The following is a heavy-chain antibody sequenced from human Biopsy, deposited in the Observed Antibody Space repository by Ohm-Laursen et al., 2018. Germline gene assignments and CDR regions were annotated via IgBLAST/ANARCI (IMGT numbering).Heavy chain of an antibody. CDR2: IVVGSGHT. Sequence: SVKVSCKASGFTFSSSAVQWVRQARGQRLEWIGWIVVGSGHTNYAQKFQERVTITRDMSTSTAYMELISLRSEDTAVYYCAATSTLYYYYYAMDVWDQGTTITVSS. J-gene: IGHJ6*02. V-gene: IGHV1-58*01. CDR1: GFTFSSSA. CDR3: AATSTLYYYYYAMDV.